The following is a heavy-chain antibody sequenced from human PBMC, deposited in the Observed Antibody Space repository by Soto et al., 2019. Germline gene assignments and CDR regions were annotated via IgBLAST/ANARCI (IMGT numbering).Heavy chain of an antibody. V-gene: IGHV3-30-3*01. J-gene: IGHJ6*02. D-gene: IGHD2-2*01. CDR3: ASDGVPAAMGGYYYYGLDV. CDR2: ISYAGSNK. Sequence: QVQLVESGGGVVQPGRSLRLSCAASGFTFSSYAMHWVRQATGKGLEWVAVISYAGSNKYYADSVKGRFTISRDNSNNTLDVQMNSLRSEDTAVYYCASDGVPAAMGGYYYYGLDVWGQGTTVTVSS. CDR1: GFTFSSYA.